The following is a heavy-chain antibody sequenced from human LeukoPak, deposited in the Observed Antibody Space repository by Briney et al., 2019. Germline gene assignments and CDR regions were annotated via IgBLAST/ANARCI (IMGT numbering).Heavy chain of an antibody. CDR3: ARGRRVPNWFDP. J-gene: IGHJ5*02. CDR1: GYTFTSYD. Sequence: ASVKVSCRASGYTFTSYDINWVRQATGQGLEWMGWMNPNSGNTGYAQKFQDRVTMTRNTSISTAYMELSSLRSEDTAVYYCARGRRVPNWFDPWGQGTLVTVSS. D-gene: IGHD1-14*01. V-gene: IGHV1-8*01. CDR2: MNPNSGNT.